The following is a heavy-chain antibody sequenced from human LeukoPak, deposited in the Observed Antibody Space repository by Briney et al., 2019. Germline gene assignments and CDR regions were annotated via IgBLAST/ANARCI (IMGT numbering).Heavy chain of an antibody. J-gene: IGHJ4*02. CDR3: SKGVWEQ. CDR2: IDAGGTTV. V-gene: IGHV3-23*03. D-gene: IGHD3-16*01. Sequence: GGSLRLSCAASGFSFNMYGMNWVRQAPGKGLEWVSLIDAGGTTVFYAGSVRDRFTVTRDNSKNTLFLQMNSLTVDDTAVYYCSKGVWEQWGQGALVTVSS. CDR1: GFSFNMYG.